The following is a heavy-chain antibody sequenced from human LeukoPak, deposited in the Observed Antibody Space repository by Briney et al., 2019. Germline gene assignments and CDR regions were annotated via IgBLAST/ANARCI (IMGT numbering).Heavy chain of an antibody. J-gene: IGHJ4*02. D-gene: IGHD6-13*01. Sequence: GGSLRLSCAASGFTVSSSYMSWVREAPGKGLEWVSIISSAGTTYYADSVKGRFTISRDNSKNTVYLQVNSLRDEDTAVYYCARDLEAANTYYFDYWGQGTMVTVSS. CDR3: ARDLEAANTYYFDY. CDR1: GFTVSSSY. V-gene: IGHV3-66*01. CDR2: ISSAGTT.